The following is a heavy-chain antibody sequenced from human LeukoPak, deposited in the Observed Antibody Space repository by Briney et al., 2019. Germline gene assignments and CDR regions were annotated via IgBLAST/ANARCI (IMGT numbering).Heavy chain of an antibody. CDR3: ARDRSSGPYYYYGMDV. Sequence: GGSLRLSCAASGFTFSSYAMHWVRQAPGKGLEWVAVISYDGSNKYYADSVKGRFTISRDNSKNTLYVQMNSLRPEDTAVYYCARDRSSGPYYYYGMDVWGQGTTVTVSS. CDR1: GFTFSSYA. CDR2: ISYDGSNK. V-gene: IGHV3-30*04. J-gene: IGHJ6*02.